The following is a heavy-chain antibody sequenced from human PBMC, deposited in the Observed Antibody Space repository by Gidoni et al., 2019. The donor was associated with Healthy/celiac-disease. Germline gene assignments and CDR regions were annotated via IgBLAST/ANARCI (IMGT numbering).Heavy chain of an antibody. CDR1: GFTFDHYA. CDR2: ISWNSGSI. D-gene: IGHD3-22*01. Sequence: EVQLVESGGGLVQPGRSLRLSCAASGFTFDHYAMNWVRQAPGQGLEWVSGISWNSGSIGYADSVKGRFHIYRDNAKNSLYLQMNSLRAEDTALYCCAKDVQAKYYYDSRYAFDIWGEGTMVTVSS. J-gene: IGHJ3*02. CDR3: AKDVQAKYYYDSRYAFDI. V-gene: IGHV3-9*01.